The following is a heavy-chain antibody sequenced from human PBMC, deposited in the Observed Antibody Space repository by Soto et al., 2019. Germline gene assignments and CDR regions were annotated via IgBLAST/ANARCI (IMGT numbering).Heavy chain of an antibody. V-gene: IGHV3-7*01. Sequence: GGSLRLSCAASGFTFSSYWMSWVRQAPGKGLEWVANIKQDGSEKYYVDSVKGRFTISRDNAKNSLYLQMNSLRAEDTAVYYCARLAYYCISTSCPQPRIHFDYWGQGTLVTVSS. CDR1: GFTFSSYW. D-gene: IGHD2-2*01. CDR3: ARLAYYCISTSCPQPRIHFDY. J-gene: IGHJ4*02. CDR2: IKQDGSEK.